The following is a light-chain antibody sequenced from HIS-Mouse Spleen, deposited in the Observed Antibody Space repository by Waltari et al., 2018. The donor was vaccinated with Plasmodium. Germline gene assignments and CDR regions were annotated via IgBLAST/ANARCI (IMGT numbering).Light chain of an antibody. CDR2: AAS. J-gene: IGKJ4*01. Sequence: DIQMNQSPSSLSASVGDRVTITCRASQSISSYLNWYQQKPGKAPKLLIYAASSLQSGVPSRFSGSGSGTDFTLTISSLQPEDFATYYCQQSYSTPGTFGGGTKVEIK. CDR3: QQSYSTPGT. V-gene: IGKV1-39*01. CDR1: QSISSY.